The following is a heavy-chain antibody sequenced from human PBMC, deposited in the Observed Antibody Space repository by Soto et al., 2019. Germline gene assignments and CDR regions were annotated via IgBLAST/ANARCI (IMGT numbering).Heavy chain of an antibody. CDR2: FDPEDGET. Sequence: ASVKVSCKXSGYTLTELSMHWVRQAPGKGLEWMGGFDPEDGETIYAQKFQGRVTMTEDTSTDTAYMELSSLRSEDTAVYYCATAPRDGYNPYFDYWGQGTLVTVSS. CDR1: GYTLTELS. V-gene: IGHV1-24*01. J-gene: IGHJ4*02. CDR3: ATAPRDGYNPYFDY. D-gene: IGHD5-12*01.